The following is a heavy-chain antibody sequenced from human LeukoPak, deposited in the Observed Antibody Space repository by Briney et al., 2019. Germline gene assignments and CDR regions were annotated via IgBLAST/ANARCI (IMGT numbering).Heavy chain of an antibody. Sequence: NPGGSLRLSCAASGFTFSDYYMSWIRQAPGKGLEWVSYISSGGSTIDYADSVRGRFTISRDNAKNSLYLQMNSLRAEDTAVYYCAKDWAYYYDNYGLDYWGQGTLVTVSS. CDR2: ISSGGSTI. CDR3: AKDWAYYYDNYGLDY. D-gene: IGHD3-22*01. V-gene: IGHV3-11*04. CDR1: GFTFSDYY. J-gene: IGHJ4*02.